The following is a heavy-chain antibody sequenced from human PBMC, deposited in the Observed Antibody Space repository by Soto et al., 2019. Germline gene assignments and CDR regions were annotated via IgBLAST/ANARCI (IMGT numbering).Heavy chain of an antibody. CDR3: ARVYYYGSGSTYGMDV. CDR1: GFTFSSYD. CDR2: IGTAGDT. Sequence: EVQLVESGGGLVQPGGSLRLSCAASGFTFSSYDMHWVRQATGKGLEWVSAIGTAGDTYYPGSVKSRFTISRENAKNSLYLQMNSLRAEDTAVYYCARVYYYGSGSTYGMDVWGQGTTVTVSS. D-gene: IGHD3-10*01. J-gene: IGHJ6*02. V-gene: IGHV3-13*01.